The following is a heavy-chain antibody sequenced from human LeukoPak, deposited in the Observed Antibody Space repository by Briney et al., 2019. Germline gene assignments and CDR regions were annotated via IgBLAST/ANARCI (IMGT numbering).Heavy chain of an antibody. J-gene: IGHJ5*02. Sequence: GGSLRLSCAASGFAFSVYAMSWLRQPPGKGLEWVSTINANSISTSYAASVGGRFTTSRDNAKDTLYLQLNTLRADDTATYYCAKPISGGLAVTADWFRPWGQGTLIVVSS. CDR2: INANSIST. V-gene: IGHV3-23*01. CDR1: GFAFSVYA. D-gene: IGHD6-19*01. CDR3: AKPISGGLAVTADWFRP.